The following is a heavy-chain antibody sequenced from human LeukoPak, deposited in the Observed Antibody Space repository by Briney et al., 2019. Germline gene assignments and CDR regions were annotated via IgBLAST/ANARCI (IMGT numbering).Heavy chain of an antibody. J-gene: IGHJ4*02. CDR2: IYHSGST. V-gene: IGHV4-38-2*02. CDR3: ASREDYYDSLFDY. Sequence: SETLSLTCTVSGYSISSGYYWGWIRQPPGKGLEWIGSIYHSGSTYYNPSLKSRVTISVDTSKNQFSLKLSSVAAADTAVYYCASREDYYDSLFDYWGQGTLVTVSS. CDR1: GYSISSGYY. D-gene: IGHD3-22*01.